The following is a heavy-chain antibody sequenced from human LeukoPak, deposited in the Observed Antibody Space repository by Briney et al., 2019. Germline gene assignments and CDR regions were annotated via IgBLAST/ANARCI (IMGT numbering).Heavy chain of an antibody. J-gene: IGHJ4*02. V-gene: IGHV4-34*01. CDR1: GGSFSGYY. CDR3: ARGRRDYVWGSYRPFDY. CDR2: INHSGST. D-gene: IGHD3-16*02. Sequence: SETLSLTCAVYGGSFSGYYWSRIRQPPGKGLEWIGEINHSGSTNYNPSLKSRVTISVDTSKNQFSLKLSSVTAADTAVYYCARGRRDYVWGSYRPFDYWGQGTLVTVSS.